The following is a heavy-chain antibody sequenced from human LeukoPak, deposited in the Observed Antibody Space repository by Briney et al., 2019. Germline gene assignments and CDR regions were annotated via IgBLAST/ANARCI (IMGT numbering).Heavy chain of an antibody. CDR1: GVTFSSYW. CDR3: ARGSTQYSSGWYGLDD. J-gene: IGHJ4*02. D-gene: IGHD6-19*01. CDR2: VDSDGSST. Sequence: GGSLRLSCADSGVTFSSYWMHWVRQAPGKGLVWVSRVDSDGSSTTYADAVKGRFTISRDNAKYTLYLQMNSLRAEDTAVYYCARGSTQYSSGWYGLDDWGQGTLVTVSS. V-gene: IGHV3-74*01.